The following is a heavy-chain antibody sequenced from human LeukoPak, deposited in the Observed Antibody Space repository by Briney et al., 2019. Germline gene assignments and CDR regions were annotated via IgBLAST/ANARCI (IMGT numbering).Heavy chain of an antibody. Sequence: GGSLRLSCVGTGFNFGSYVMSWVRQAPGKGLEWVSVISGSGHSTYYAESVKGRFTISRDTSNKTAYLEMNSLRVDDTAVYYCARDVISRQMITLGLGFWGQGTLVTVSS. CDR2: ISGSGHST. CDR1: GFNFGSYV. V-gene: IGHV3-23*01. CDR3: ARDVISRQMITLGLGF. D-gene: IGHD1-20*01. J-gene: IGHJ4*02.